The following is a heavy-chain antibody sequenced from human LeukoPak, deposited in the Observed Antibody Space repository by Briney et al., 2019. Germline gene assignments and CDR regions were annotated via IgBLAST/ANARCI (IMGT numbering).Heavy chain of an antibody. V-gene: IGHV3-23*01. J-gene: IGHJ4*02. Sequence: GGSLRLSCAASGXTFXSYSXSXVXXAPGXXXXWVSLIXGXAXRTYYADSVXGRFTISRDNSTNTLYLPMSSLRAEDTAVYYCAKEPRHCGGDCFSLLDSWGQGTLVTVSS. CDR3: AKEPRHCGGDCFSLLDS. CDR2: IXGXAXRT. CDR1: GXTFXSYS. D-gene: IGHD2-21*02.